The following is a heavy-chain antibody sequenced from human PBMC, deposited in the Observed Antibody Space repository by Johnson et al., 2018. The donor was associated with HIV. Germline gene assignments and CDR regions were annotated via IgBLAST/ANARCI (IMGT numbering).Heavy chain of an antibody. J-gene: IGHJ3*02. CDR2: IYSGGST. Sequence: MQLVESGGGLVQPGGSLRLSCAASGFTVSSNYMSWVRQAPGKGLEWVSVIYSGGSTYYADSVKGLFTISRDNSKNTLYLQMNSLRAEDTAVYYCARAERSSSGVDAFDIWGQGTMVTVSS. V-gene: IGHV3-66*02. D-gene: IGHD6-6*01. CDR3: ARAERSSSGVDAFDI. CDR1: GFTVSSNY.